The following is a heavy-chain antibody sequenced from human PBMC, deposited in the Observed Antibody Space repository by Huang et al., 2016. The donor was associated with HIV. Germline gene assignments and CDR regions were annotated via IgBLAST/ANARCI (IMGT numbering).Heavy chain of an antibody. CDR1: GYTFSNYG. CDR2: ISVYNGNT. V-gene: IGHV1-18*01. D-gene: IGHD2-15*01. Sequence: QVHLVQSGVEVKPPGASLKVSCQASGYTFSNYGISWVRQAPGKGLEWLGWISVYNGNTKYAQRLQGRVTRTADTSTNTAYMDLRSLRSDDTAVYYCARDSVSLTAAATLDSWGQGTLVTVSS. J-gene: IGHJ4*02. CDR3: ARDSVSLTAAATLDS.